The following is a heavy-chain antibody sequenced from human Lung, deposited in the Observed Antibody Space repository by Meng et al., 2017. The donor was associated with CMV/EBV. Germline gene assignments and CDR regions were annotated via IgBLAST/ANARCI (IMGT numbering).Heavy chain of an antibody. CDR2: ISGSGSVT. Sequence: GGSLRLSCAASGLTFSSFAMSWVRQSPSKGLEWVSVISGSGSVTYYAASVQGRFTISRDNSKQTLFLRMNSLRVDDTAVYYCASRGVTNFGTNYDTDYWGQGTLVTVSS. J-gene: IGHJ4*02. CDR1: GLTFSSFA. CDR3: ASRGVTNFGTNYDTDY. D-gene: IGHD3-3*01. V-gene: IGHV3-23*01.